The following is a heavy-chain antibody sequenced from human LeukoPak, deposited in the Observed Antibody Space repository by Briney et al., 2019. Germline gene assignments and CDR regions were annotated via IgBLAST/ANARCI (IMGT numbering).Heavy chain of an antibody. CDR2: ISAHNGNT. Sequence: ASVKVSCRASGCTFTSYGISWVRQAPGQGLEWMGWISAHNGNTNYAQKLQGRVTMTTDTSTSTAYMELRSLRSDDTAVYYCARALDCTNGVCFGDDAFDIWGQGTMVTVSS. D-gene: IGHD2-8*01. J-gene: IGHJ3*02. V-gene: IGHV1-18*01. CDR1: GCTFTSYG. CDR3: ARALDCTNGVCFGDDAFDI.